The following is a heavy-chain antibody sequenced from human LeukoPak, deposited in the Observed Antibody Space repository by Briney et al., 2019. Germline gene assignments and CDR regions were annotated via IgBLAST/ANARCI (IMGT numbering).Heavy chain of an antibody. D-gene: IGHD5-24*01. CDR2: INAGNGNT. CDR1: EYTFTDYA. J-gene: IGHJ4*02. Sequence: ASVKVSCKASEYTFTDYAINWVSQAPGQRLEWMGCINAGNGNTRYSQRFQGRVTITRDTSASTAYMELSSLTSEDTAVYYCARGRWSATTASYYLDFWGQGTLVTVSS. CDR3: ARGRWSATTASYYLDF. V-gene: IGHV1-3*01.